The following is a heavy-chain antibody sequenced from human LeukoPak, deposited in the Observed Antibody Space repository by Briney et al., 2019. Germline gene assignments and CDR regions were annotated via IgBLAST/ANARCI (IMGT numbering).Heavy chain of an antibody. V-gene: IGHV4-31*03. Sequence: PSHTLSLTCTVSGDSISGQGYYWNWIRQHPVKGLEWMGYIHHSGSTYYNPSLGSRITMSGDTSKNQFSLKLTSMTAADTAVYYCAKVYNSFGELSGFDYWGQGALVTVSS. CDR2: IHHSGST. CDR1: GDSISGQGYY. D-gene: IGHD3-10*01. CDR3: AKVYNSFGELSGFDY. J-gene: IGHJ4*02.